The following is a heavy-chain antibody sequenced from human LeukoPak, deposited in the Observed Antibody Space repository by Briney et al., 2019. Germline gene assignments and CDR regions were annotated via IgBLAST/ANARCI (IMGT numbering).Heavy chain of an antibody. CDR1: GGSISSYY. Sequence: SETLSLTCTVSGGSISSYYWSWIRQPPGKGLEWIGYIYYSGSTNYNPSLKSRVTISVDTSKNQFSLKLSSVTAADTAVYYCARENIVVVPAANYAYYYYYGMDVWGQGTTVTVSS. CDR2: IYYSGST. J-gene: IGHJ6*02. CDR3: ARENIVVVPAANYAYYYYYGMDV. D-gene: IGHD2-2*01. V-gene: IGHV4-59*01.